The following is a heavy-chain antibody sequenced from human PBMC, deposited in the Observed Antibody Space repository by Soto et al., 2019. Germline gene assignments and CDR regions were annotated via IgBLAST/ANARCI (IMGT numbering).Heavy chain of an antibody. J-gene: IGHJ5*02. CDR3: SRSWPYNYYGSGSHWFDP. Sequence: SETLSLTCAVYGGSFSGYYWSWIRQPPGKGLEWIGEINHSGSTNYNPSLKSRVTISVDTSKNQFSLKLSSVTAADTAVYYCSRSWPYNYYGSGSHWFDPWGQGTLVTVSS. D-gene: IGHD3-10*01. CDR2: INHSGST. CDR1: GGSFSGYY. V-gene: IGHV4-34*01.